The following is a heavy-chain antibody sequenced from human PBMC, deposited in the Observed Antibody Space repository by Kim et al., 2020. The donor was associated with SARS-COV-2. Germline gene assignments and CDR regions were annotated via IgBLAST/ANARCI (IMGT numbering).Heavy chain of an antibody. Sequence: QEFQGRGTLTRDTSARTAFMELSSLTSEDTAIYYCARDGTTRNGGYYFDYWGQGALVTVSS. V-gene: IGHV1-3*01. D-gene: IGHD1-1*01. CDR3: ARDGTTRNGGYYFDY. J-gene: IGHJ4*01.